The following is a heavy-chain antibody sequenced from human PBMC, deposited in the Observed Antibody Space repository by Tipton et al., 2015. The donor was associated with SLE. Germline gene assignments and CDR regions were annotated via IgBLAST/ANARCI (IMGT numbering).Heavy chain of an antibody. V-gene: IGHV4-59*01. J-gene: IGHJ3*02. Sequence: TLSLTCTVSGGSISSYYWSWIRQPPGRGLGWIGYIYYSGSTNYNPSLKSRVTISVDTSKNQFSLKLSSVTAADTAVYYCARAEGSWDAFDIWGQGTMVTVS. CDR3: ARAEGSWDAFDI. CDR1: GGSISSYY. CDR2: IYYSGST. D-gene: IGHD2-15*01.